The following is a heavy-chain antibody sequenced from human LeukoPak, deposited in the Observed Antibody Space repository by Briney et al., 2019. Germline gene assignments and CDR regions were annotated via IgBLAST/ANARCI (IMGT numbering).Heavy chain of an antibody. J-gene: IGHJ2*01. D-gene: IGHD2-15*01. CDR1: GFTFSSYA. CDR3: ATDIGARSRWYFDL. Sequence: PGRSLRLSCAASGFTFSSYAMHWVRQAPGKGLEWVAVISYDGSNKYYADSVKGRFTISRDNSKNTLYLQMNSLRAEDTAVYYCATDIGARSRWYFDLWGRGTLVTVSS. V-gene: IGHV3-30*04. CDR2: ISYDGSNK.